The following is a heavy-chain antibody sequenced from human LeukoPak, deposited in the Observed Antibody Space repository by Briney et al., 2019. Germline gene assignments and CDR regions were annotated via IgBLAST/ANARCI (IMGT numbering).Heavy chain of an antibody. V-gene: IGHV4-59*01. D-gene: IGHD6-19*01. CDR1: GGSISSYY. Sequence: PSETLSLTCTVSGGSISSYYWSWIRQPPGKGLEWIGYIYYSGSTNYNPSLKSRVTISVDTSKNQFSLKLSSVTAADTAVYYCARDSSYSSGWYPFDYWGQGTPVTVSS. J-gene: IGHJ4*02. CDR2: IYYSGST. CDR3: ARDSSYSSGWYPFDY.